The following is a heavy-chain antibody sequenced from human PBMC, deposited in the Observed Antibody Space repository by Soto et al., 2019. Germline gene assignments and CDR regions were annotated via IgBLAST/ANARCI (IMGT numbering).Heavy chain of an antibody. CDR3: ARRSSLKDAFDI. V-gene: IGHV4-31*03. Sequence: QVQLLESGPGLVKPSQTLSLTCTVSGGSISRSAFYWSWIRQRPGKGLEWITYIYDSGSSDYSPSLKSRATISVDTSKNQFSLKLSSVTAADTAMYYCARRSSLKDAFDIWGQGTMVTVSA. CDR1: GGSISRSAFY. J-gene: IGHJ3*02. CDR2: IYDSGSS.